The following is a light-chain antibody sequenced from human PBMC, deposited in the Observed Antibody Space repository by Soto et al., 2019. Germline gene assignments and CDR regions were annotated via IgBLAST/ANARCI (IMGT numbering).Light chain of an antibody. J-gene: IGLJ7*01. CDR1: SGHSNYA. V-gene: IGLV4-69*01. CDR3: QTWGTGSAIVV. CDR2: VNSGGSH. Sequence: QLVLTQSPSASASLGASVKLTCTMSSGHSNYAIAWHQQQPEKGPRYLMKVNSGGSHIKADGIPDRFSGSSSGAERYLFISGLQSEDEADYYCQTWGTGSAIVVFGGGTQLTVL.